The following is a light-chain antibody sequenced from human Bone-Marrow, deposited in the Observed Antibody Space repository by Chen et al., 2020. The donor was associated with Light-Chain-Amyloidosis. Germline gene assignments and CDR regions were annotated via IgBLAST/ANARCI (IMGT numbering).Light chain of an antibody. J-gene: IGLJ3*02. CDR2: DDS. V-gene: IGLV3-21*02. Sequence: SFVLTQPSSVSVAPGQTATIACGGNNIGSTSVHWYQQTPGQAPLLVVYDDSDRPSGIPERLSGSNSGNTATLTISRVEAGDEADYYGQVLDRCSDRPVFGGGTKLTVL. CDR3: QVLDRCSDRPV. CDR1: NIGSTS.